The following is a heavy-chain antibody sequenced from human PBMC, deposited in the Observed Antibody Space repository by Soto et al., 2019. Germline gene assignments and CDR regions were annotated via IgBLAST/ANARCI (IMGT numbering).Heavy chain of an antibody. V-gene: IGHV4-31*03. CDR3: ARTLYGDYWYFDP. CDR1: GASVSSSGLY. J-gene: IGHJ2*01. D-gene: IGHD4-17*01. CDR2: ISFSGHT. Sequence: KPSETLSLTCTVSGASVSSSGLYWSWIRQDPRKGLEWIGYISFSGHTYYNPSLKSRVIISVDTSKDQFSLKLASVTAADTAVYYCARTLYGDYWYFDPWGRGTLVTVSS.